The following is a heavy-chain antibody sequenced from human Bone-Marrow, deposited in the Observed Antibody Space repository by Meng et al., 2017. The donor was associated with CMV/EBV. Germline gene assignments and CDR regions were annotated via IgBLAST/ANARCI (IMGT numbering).Heavy chain of an antibody. D-gene: IGHD5-24*01. J-gene: IGHJ1*01. Sequence: SVKVSCNASGGTFSSYATSWVRQAPGQGLEWMGGIIPIFGTANYAQKFQGRVTITTDESTSTAYMELSSLRSEDTAVYYCARGPGGWLQLPPEYFQHWGQGTLVTVSS. CDR2: IIPIFGTA. V-gene: IGHV1-69*05. CDR1: GGTFSSYA. CDR3: ARGPGGWLQLPPEYFQH.